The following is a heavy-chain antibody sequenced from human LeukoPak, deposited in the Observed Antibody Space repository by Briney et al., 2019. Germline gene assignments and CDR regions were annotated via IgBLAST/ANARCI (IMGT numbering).Heavy chain of an antibody. CDR1: GGSISSGGYY. CDR2: IYYSGST. Sequence: SETLSLTCTVSGGSISSGGYYWSWIRQHPGKGLEWIGYIYYSGSTYYNPSLKSRVTISVDTSKNQFSLKLSSVTAADTAVYYCARGGYCSGGSCYSAYYYYGMDVWGQGTTVTVSS. V-gene: IGHV4-31*03. CDR3: ARGGYCSGGSCYSAYYYYGMDV. D-gene: IGHD2-15*01. J-gene: IGHJ6*02.